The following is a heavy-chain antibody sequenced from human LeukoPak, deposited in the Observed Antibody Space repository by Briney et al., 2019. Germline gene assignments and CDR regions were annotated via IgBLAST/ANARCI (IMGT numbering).Heavy chain of an antibody. CDR1: GYMFTHYY. Sequence: GASVKVSCKASGYMFTHYYMHWVRQAPGQGLEWMGMITSSGGDTSYAQKFEGRVTMTRDTSTRTVYMELSSLPSEDTAVYYCARDLRRSGYNWGCDHWGQGTLVTVSP. D-gene: IGHD5-24*01. V-gene: IGHV1-46*01. CDR3: ARDLRRSGYNWGCDH. CDR2: ITSSGGDT. J-gene: IGHJ4*02.